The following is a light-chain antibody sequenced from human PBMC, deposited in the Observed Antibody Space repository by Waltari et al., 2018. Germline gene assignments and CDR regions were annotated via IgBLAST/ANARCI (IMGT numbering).Light chain of an antibody. Sequence: QSALTQPPSASGSAGQSVTISCTGTTPAPRNFKYVSWYQQHPGNAPKLILYEVDRRPSGVPDRFSGSKSGDAASLTVSGLQAEDEGIYFCSSWTDSSRTGKLSFGGGTKLTVL. J-gene: IGLJ2*01. V-gene: IGLV2-8*01. CDR1: TPAPRNFKY. CDR3: SSWTDSSRTGKLS. CDR2: EVD.